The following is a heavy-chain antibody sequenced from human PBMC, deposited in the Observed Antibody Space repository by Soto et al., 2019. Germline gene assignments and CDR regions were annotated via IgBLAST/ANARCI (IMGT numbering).Heavy chain of an antibody. CDR2: IWYDGSNK. CDR3: ARDPGKWGRSYYGMDV. CDR1: RCTPSSLG. J-gene: IGHJ6*02. Sequence: GSLILACPASRCTPSSLGMHWVRQAPGKGLEWVAVIWYDGSNKYYADSVKGRFTISRDNSKNTLYLQMNSLRGEDTAVYYCARDPGKWGRSYYGMDVWGQGTKVTVSS. D-gene: IGHD3-16*01. V-gene: IGHV3-33*01.